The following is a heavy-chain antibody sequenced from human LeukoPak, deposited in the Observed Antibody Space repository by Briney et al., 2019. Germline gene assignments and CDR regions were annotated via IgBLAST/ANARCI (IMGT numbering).Heavy chain of an antibody. CDR1: GTSVSSSSHS. V-gene: IGHV4-39*01. J-gene: IGHJ4*02. D-gene: IGHD5-18*01. Sequence: SETLSLTCSVSGTSVSSSSHSWGWIRQPPGKGLEWIGTTYYSGSIHYNSSLKSRITMSVDTSKNQVSLKLSSVTAADTAVYYCARVYVVDTAMVHFDYWGQGTLVTVSS. CDR3: ARVYVVDTAMVHFDY. CDR2: TYYSGSI.